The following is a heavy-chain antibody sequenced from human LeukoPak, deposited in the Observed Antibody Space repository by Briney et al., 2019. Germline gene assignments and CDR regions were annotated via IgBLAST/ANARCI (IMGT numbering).Heavy chain of an antibody. V-gene: IGHV4-34*01. CDR3: ARVDKISADYYYGMDV. J-gene: IGHJ6*02. D-gene: IGHD6-13*01. CDR1: GGSFSGYY. CDR2: INYGASI. Sequence: PSETLSLTCAVSGGSFSGYYWSWIRQPPGKGLEWIGEINYGASINYNPSLKSRVTISIDTSKNQFSLKLSSVTAADTAVYYCARVDKISADYYYGMDVWGQGTTVTVSS.